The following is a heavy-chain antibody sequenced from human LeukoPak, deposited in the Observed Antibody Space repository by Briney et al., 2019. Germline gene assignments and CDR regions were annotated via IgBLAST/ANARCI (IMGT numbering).Heavy chain of an antibody. CDR2: IKQDGSKK. J-gene: IGHJ4*02. D-gene: IGHD3-22*01. Sequence: GGSLRLSCAASGFTFSRFWMTWVRQAPGKGLEWVANIKQDGSKKNYVDSVKGRFTISRDNAKNSLYLQMNSLRAEDTAVYYCATPLDYYDSSGYHQGGDWGQGTLVTVSS. V-gene: IGHV3-7*03. CDR3: ATPLDYYDSSGYHQGGD. CDR1: GFTFSRFW.